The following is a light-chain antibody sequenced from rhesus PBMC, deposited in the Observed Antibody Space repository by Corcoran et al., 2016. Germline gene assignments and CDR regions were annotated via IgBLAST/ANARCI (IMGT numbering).Light chain of an antibody. CDR2: GGS. CDR3: VQAIAFPFT. Sequence: DIVMTQTPLSLPITPGEPASISCRSSQSLLHSNGNTYLHWYLRKPGQSPQVLIYGGSNRASGVPVRFSGRGSGNEFTLKSSKVEAEDVGVYYCVQAIAFPFTFGPGTKLDIK. J-gene: IGKJ3*01. V-gene: IGKV2-72*01. CDR1: QSLLHSNGNTY.